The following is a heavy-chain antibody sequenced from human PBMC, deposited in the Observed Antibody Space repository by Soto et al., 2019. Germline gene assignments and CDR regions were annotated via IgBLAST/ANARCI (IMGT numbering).Heavy chain of an antibody. CDR3: GWGIVLVPSGAMRDAFDI. CDR2: INAGNGNT. J-gene: IGHJ3*02. V-gene: IGHV1-3*01. CDR1: GYTFTSYA. Sequence: GASVKVSCKASGYTFTSYAMHWVRQAPGQRLEWMGWINAGNGNTKYSQKFQGRVTITRDTSASTAYMELSSLRSEDTAVYYCGWGIVLVPSGAMRDAFDIWGAGSMVTVS. D-gene: IGHD2-2*01.